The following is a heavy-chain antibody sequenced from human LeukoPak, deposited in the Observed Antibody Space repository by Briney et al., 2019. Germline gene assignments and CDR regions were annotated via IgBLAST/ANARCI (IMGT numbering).Heavy chain of an antibody. V-gene: IGHV3-21*01. D-gene: IGHD1-26*01. Sequence: NSGGSLRLSCAASGFTFSTYSMNWVRQAPGKGLEWVSSITSSSTYIYYADSVKGRFTISRGNAKNSLYLQMNSLRAEDTAVYYCARDTEWELMGSYYFDYWGQGTLVTVSS. CDR2: ITSSSTYI. CDR3: ARDTEWELMGSYYFDY. CDR1: GFTFSTYS. J-gene: IGHJ4*02.